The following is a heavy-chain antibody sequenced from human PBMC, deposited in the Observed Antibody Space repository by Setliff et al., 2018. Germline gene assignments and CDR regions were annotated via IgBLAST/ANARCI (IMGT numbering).Heavy chain of an antibody. Sequence: PSETLSLTCAVYGGSFSGYYWSWFRQPPGKGLEWIGKINHSGSTNYNPSLKSRVTISVDTSKNQFSLKLSSVTAADTAVYYCARKYNFWSGELDYWGQGTLVTVSS. CDR3: ARKYNFWSGELDY. V-gene: IGHV4-34*01. CDR1: GGSFSGYY. D-gene: IGHD3-3*01. J-gene: IGHJ4*02. CDR2: INHSGST.